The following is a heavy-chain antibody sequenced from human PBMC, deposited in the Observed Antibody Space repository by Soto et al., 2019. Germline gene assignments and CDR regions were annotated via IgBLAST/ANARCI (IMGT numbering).Heavy chain of an antibody. CDR2: MNPNSGNT. J-gene: IGHJ4*02. V-gene: IGHV1-8*01. CDR3: AGEKVGTTGIDF. D-gene: IGHD1-26*01. Sequence: QAQLVPSGAEVKKPGASVKVSCKASGYTFTGYDINSVRQATGQGLEWMGWMNPNSGNTGYAQNFQGRVTMTRDNSITTAYMELTSLRDDDSAVYYCAGEKVGTTGIDFWGQGTLVTVSS. CDR1: GYTFTGYD.